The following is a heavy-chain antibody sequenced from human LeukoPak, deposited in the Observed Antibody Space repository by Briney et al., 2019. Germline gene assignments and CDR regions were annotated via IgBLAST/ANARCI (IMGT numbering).Heavy chain of an antibody. CDR1: GGSLSSSSYY. V-gene: IGHV4-39*01. Sequence: SETLSLTCTVYGGSLSSSSYYWGWIRQPPGKGLEWIGSIYYSGSTYYNPSLKSRVTISVDTSKNQFSLKLSSVTAADTAVYYCARHGEGYCGCDCYSYYFDYWGQGTLVTVSS. D-gene: IGHD2-21*01. CDR2: IYYSGST. J-gene: IGHJ4*02. CDR3: ARHGEGYCGCDCYSYYFDY.